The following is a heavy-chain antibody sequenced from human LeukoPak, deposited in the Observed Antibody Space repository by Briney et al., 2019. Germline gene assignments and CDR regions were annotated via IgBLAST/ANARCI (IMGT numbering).Heavy chain of an antibody. V-gene: IGHV3-13*01. D-gene: IGHD1-26*01. CDR1: GFTFSDHA. CDR3: VRQKKSHGNFDY. J-gene: IGHJ4*02. CDR2: VGIAADT. Sequence: GGSLRLSCAASGFTFSDHAMHWARQAPGKGLEWVSAVGIAADTFYPGSVKGRFTISRENAKNSLYLQMNSLRVEDTAVYYCVRQKKSHGNFDYWGQGTLVTVSS.